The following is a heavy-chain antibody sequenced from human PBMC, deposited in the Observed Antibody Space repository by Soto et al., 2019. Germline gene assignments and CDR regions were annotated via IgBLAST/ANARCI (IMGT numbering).Heavy chain of an antibody. D-gene: IGHD5-12*01. J-gene: IGHJ4*02. Sequence: QITLKESGPTLVKPTQTLTLTCTFSGFSLSSSGVGVGWIRQPPGKALEWLALIYWNDDKRYSPSLQSRLTITKDTSKNQVVLTMTNMDPMDTATYYCGHRSSASDFWGIDYWDEGILVTVSS. CDR3: GHRSSASDFWGIDY. CDR2: IYWNDDK. V-gene: IGHV2-5*01. CDR1: GFSLSSSGVG.